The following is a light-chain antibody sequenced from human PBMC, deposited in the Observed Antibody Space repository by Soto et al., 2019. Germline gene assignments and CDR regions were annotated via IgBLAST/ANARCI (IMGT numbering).Light chain of an antibody. V-gene: IGKV1-39*01. Sequence: DIQMTQSPSSLSASVGDRVTITCRASQSIRKYLNWYQQKPGKAPQFLIYAASTLHSGVPSRFSGSGSETDFTLTIGSLQPEDFATYYCQQIYSTPWTFDQGTKVEIK. J-gene: IGKJ1*01. CDR3: QQIYSTPWT. CDR2: AAS. CDR1: QSIRKY.